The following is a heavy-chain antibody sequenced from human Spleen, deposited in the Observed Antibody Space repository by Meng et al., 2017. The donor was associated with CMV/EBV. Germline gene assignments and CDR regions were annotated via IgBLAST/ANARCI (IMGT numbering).Heavy chain of an antibody. D-gene: IGHD1-26*01. V-gene: IGHV3-48*04. CDR3: ARGVGANYYFDY. J-gene: IGHJ4*02. Sequence: GGSLRLSCAASGFTFSSYWMSWVRQAPGKGLEWVSYISSSAYTIHYADSVRGRFTFSRDNARNSLFLQMNSLRAEDTAVYYCARGVGANYYFDYWGQGALVTVSS. CDR1: GFTFSSYW. CDR2: ISSSAYTI.